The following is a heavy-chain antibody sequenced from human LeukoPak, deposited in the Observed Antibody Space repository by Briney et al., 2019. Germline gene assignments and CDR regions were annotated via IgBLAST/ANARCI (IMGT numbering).Heavy chain of an antibody. CDR2: IYYSGST. Sequence: SETLSLTCTVSGGSISSYYWSWIRQPPGKGLEWIGYIYYSGSTNYNPSLKSRVTISVDTSKNQFSLKLSSVTAADTAVYYCAXGFRYSSGPSGYWGQGTLVTVSS. J-gene: IGHJ4*02. CDR3: AXGFRYSSGPSGY. V-gene: IGHV4-59*12. CDR1: GGSISSYY. D-gene: IGHD6-19*01.